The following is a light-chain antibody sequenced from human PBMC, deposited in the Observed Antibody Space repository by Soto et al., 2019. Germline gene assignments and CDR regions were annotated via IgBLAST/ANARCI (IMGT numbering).Light chain of an antibody. Sequence: DIQMTQSPSTLSASVGDRVTITCRASQSISRSVAWYQQKPGKAPSLLIYDASSLEGGVPSRFSGSGFGTEFTITITNLQPADFATYYCQQYSDFLISFGPGTTVDFK. J-gene: IGKJ3*01. V-gene: IGKV1-5*01. CDR1: QSISRS. CDR3: QQYSDFLIS. CDR2: DAS.